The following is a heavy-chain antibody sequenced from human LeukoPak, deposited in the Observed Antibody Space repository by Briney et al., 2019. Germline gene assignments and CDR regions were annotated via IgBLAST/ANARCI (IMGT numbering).Heavy chain of an antibody. V-gene: IGHV3-53*01. CDR1: GFGVSNNY. Sequence: GGSLRLSCTASGFGVSNNYMSWVRQAPGKGLEWVAVIYSGAATFYADAVKGRFSLSRDNSQNALFLQMNSPKVEDSAVYYCARDPGLSAFDIWGQGTMVTVSS. CDR2: IYSGAAT. CDR3: ARDPGLSAFDI. J-gene: IGHJ3*02.